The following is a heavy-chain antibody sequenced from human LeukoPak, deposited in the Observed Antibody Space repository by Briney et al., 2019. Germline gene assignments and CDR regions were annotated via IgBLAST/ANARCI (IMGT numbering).Heavy chain of an antibody. CDR1: GGSISSGDYY. CDR2: IYYSGST. V-gene: IGHV4-30-4*08. Sequence: PSETLSLTCTVSGGSISSGDYYWSWIRQPPGKGLEWIGYIYYSGSTYYNPSLKSRVTISVDTSKNQFSLKLSSVTAADTAVYYCARHPEPIAAAADYFDYWGQGTLVTVSS. CDR3: ARHPEPIAAAADYFDY. D-gene: IGHD6-13*01. J-gene: IGHJ4*02.